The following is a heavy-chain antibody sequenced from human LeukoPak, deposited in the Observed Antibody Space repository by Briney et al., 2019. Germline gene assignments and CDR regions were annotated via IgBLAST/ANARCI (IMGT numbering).Heavy chain of an antibody. D-gene: IGHD3-3*01. Sequence: GGSLRLFCAASGFTFSNAWMSWVRQAPGKGLEWVGRIKSKTDGCTTDYAAPVKGRFTTSRDDSKNTLYLQMNSLKTEDTAVYYCTTVGLYDFWSGYYIPPHYMDVWGKGTTVTVPS. CDR2: IKSKTDGCTT. V-gene: IGHV3-15*01. CDR1: GFTFSNAW. CDR3: TTVGLYDFWSGYYIPPHYMDV. J-gene: IGHJ6*03.